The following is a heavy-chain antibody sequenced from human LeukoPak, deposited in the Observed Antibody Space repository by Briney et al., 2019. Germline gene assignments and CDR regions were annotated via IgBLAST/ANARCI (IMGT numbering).Heavy chain of an antibody. D-gene: IGHD5-12*01. Sequence: GGSLRLSCAASGFSFSSNSMNWVRQAPGKGLEWVSSISSSSNYIYYADSLKGRFTMSRDNAKNSLYLQMNSLRAEDTAVYYCARDYPYSGYDYGPFDYWGQGTLVTVSS. CDR3: ARDYPYSGYDYGPFDY. CDR1: GFSFSSNS. J-gene: IGHJ4*02. CDR2: ISSSSNYI. V-gene: IGHV3-21*01.